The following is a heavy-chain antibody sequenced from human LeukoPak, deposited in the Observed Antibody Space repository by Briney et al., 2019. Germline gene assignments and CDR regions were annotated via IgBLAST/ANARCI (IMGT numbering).Heavy chain of an antibody. D-gene: IGHD6-13*01. CDR3: ARRGNSSSWYLPSYYYYGMDV. CDR1: GYSFTSYW. Sequence: GESLKISCKGSGYSFTSYWIGWVRQMPGKGLEWMGIIYPGDSDTRYSPSFQGQVTISADKSISTAYLQWSSLKASDTAIYYCARRGNSSSWYLPSYYYYGMDVWGQGTTVTVSS. V-gene: IGHV5-51*01. J-gene: IGHJ6*02. CDR2: IYPGDSDT.